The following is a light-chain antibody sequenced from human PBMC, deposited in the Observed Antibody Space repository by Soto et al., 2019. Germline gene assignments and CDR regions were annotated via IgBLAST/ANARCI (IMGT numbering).Light chain of an antibody. V-gene: IGKV1-5*03. Sequence: DIQISQYASILSGSVVDIVTINCRASQTISSWLTWYQQKPGKATKLLIYKASTLKSGVPSRFSGTGSGTEFTLTISSLQPEEFATYDCQQYNSYYTFGQGNKVDIK. CDR3: QQYNSYYT. CDR2: KAS. CDR1: QTISSW. J-gene: IGKJ2*01.